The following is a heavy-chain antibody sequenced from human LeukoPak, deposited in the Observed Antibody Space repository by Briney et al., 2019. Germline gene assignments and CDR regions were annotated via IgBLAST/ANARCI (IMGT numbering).Heavy chain of an antibody. D-gene: IGHD2-21*02. V-gene: IGHV4-59*01. CDR2: IYHSGRT. CDR3: ARDWYYPESGGHFTDVFDS. Sequence: SETLSLTCTVSGGSFRRYHWSWIRQPPGKGLEWIGYIYHSGRTNYKPSLKSRVTISIDTSKNQFSLRMMSVTAADTAVYYCARDWYYPESGGHFTDVFDSWGQGTMVTVSS. CDR1: GGSFRRYH. J-gene: IGHJ3*02.